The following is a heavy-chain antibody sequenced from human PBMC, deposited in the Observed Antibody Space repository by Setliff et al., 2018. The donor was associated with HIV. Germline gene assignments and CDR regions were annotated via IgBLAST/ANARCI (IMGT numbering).Heavy chain of an antibody. CDR3: ARPRLETISLGRGWFEP. CDR1: GGSFKDPN. V-gene: IGHV4-34*01. J-gene: IGHJ5*02. CDR2: INHIRST. D-gene: IGHD3-16*02. Sequence: SETLSLTCAVYGGSFKDPNWSWIRQPPGKGLEWIGEINHIRSTNYNPSLKSRVTMSVDTSKNHFSLKLSSVTAADTAVYYCARPRLETISLGRGWFEPWGQGTLVTVSS.